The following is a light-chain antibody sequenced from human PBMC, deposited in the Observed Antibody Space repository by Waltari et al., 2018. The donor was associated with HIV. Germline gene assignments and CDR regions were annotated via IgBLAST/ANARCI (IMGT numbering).Light chain of an antibody. J-gene: IGLJ1*01. CDR3: SSYTSSSTLPSYV. V-gene: IGLV2-14*01. CDR2: EVS. Sequence: QSALTQPASVSGSPGQSITISCTGTSSDVGGYNYFPWSHQHPGKAPKLMIYEVSNRPSRVSNRVSGSKSGNTASLTSSGLQAEDEADYYCSSYTSSSTLPSYVFGTGTKVTVL. CDR1: SSDVGGYNY.